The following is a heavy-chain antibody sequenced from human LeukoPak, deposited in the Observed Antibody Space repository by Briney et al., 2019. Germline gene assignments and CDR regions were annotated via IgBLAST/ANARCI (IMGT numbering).Heavy chain of an antibody. CDR3: AKDDSFQFDY. V-gene: IGHV1-2*02. CDR2: INPNTGGT. CDR1: GYTFTAYS. J-gene: IGHJ4*02. Sequence: GSLKVSCTASGYTFTAYSMHWVRQAPGQGLEWLGWINPNTGGTNYAPKFQGRVTMTRDTSISTAYMELSRLRFDDTAVYYCAKDDSFQFDYWGQGTLVTVSS. D-gene: IGHD5-18*01.